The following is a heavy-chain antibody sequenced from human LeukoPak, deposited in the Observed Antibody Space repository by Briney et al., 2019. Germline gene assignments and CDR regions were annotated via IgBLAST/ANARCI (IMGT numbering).Heavy chain of an antibody. CDR2: IETDGSSK. Sequence: PGGSLRLSCAASGFTFSSYAMSWVRQAPGKGLVWVSRIETDGSSKTYADSVKGRFTISRDNAKNTLFLQMDSLRADDTAVYYCARAPGGWYGMDVWGQGTTVTV. CDR3: ARAPGGWYGMDV. CDR1: GFTFSSYA. V-gene: IGHV3-74*01. D-gene: IGHD6-19*01. J-gene: IGHJ6*02.